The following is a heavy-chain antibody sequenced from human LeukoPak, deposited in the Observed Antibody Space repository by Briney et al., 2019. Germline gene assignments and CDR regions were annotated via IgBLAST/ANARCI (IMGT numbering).Heavy chain of an antibody. D-gene: IGHD2-15*01. CDR2: IYPGDYET. V-gene: IGHV5-51*01. CDR3: ARSGYCSGGSCYPIDY. J-gene: IGHJ4*02. CDR1: GYSFSNYW. Sequence: GESLKISCEGSGYSFSNYWIGWVRQMPGKGLEWMGIIYPGDYETRYSPSFQGLVTISVDKSISTAYLQWSSLKASDTAMYYCARSGYCSGGSCYPIDYWGQGTLVTVSS.